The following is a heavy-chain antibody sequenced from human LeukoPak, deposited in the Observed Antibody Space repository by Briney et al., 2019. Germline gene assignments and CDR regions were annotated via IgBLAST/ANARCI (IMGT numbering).Heavy chain of an antibody. CDR2: ISSSSSTI. Sequence: GGSLRLSCAASGFTFSTYNMNWVGQAQGKGLEWVSHISSSSSTIYYADSVKGRFTISRDNAKNSLYLQMNSLRAEDTAVYYCARAFGYWGQGTLVTVSS. D-gene: IGHD3-10*01. CDR3: ARAFGY. J-gene: IGHJ4*02. V-gene: IGHV3-48*01. CDR1: GFTFSTYN.